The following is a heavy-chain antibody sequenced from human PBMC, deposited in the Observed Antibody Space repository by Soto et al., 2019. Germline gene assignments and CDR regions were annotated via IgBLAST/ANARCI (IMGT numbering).Heavy chain of an antibody. J-gene: IGHJ6*02. V-gene: IGHV3-48*03. CDR2: INTGGVTI. CDR3: TRDKGDKVAYGMDV. CDR1: GFTVRSCE. D-gene: IGHD3-16*01. Sequence: EVQVVESGGGLVQPGGSLRLSCTAFGFTVRSCEMNWVRQAPGKGLEWVSYINTGGVTIYADSVKGRFIISRDNAQNSLLLQMNSLRAEDTAVYYCTRDKGDKVAYGMDVWGQGTTVTVSS.